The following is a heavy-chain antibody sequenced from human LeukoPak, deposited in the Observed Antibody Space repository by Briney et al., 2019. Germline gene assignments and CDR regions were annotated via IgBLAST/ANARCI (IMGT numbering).Heavy chain of an antibody. CDR2: ISSSASTV. V-gene: IGHV3-11*01. D-gene: IGHD6-19*01. J-gene: IGHJ5*02. CDR1: GFTFSDYY. Sequence: GGSLRLSCAASGFTFSDYYMSWIRQAPGKGLEWVSYISSSASTVYYADSVKGRFTISRDNAKNSLYLQMNSLRAEDAAMYYCAREYSSGWGNWFDPWGQGTLVTVSS. CDR3: AREYSSGWGNWFDP.